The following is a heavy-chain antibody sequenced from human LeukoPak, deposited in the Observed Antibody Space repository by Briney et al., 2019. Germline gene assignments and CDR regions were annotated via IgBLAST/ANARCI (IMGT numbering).Heavy chain of an antibody. V-gene: IGHV1-18*01. CDR3: ARDSIYCSSTGCAPEDV. CDR1: GYTFTSYG. Sequence: ASVKVSCKASGYTFTSYGISWVRQAPGQGLEWMGWISAYNGNTNYAQKLQGRVTMTTDTSTSTAYMELRSLRSDDTAVYYCARDSIYCSSTGCAPEDVWGKGTTVTVSS. CDR2: ISAYNGNT. D-gene: IGHD2-2*01. J-gene: IGHJ6*04.